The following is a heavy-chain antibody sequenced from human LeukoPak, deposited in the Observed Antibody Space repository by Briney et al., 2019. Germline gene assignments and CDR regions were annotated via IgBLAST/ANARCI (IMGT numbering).Heavy chain of an antibody. V-gene: IGHV3-48*04. CDR3: ARDIGYCSGGSCYEFSYFDY. CDR2: ISSSSSTI. Sequence: PGGSLRLSCAASGFTFSSYSMNWVRQAPGKGLERVSYISSSSSTIYYADSVKGRFTISRDDAKNSLYLQMNSLRAEDTAVYYCARDIGYCSGGSCYEFSYFDYWGQGTLVTVSS. D-gene: IGHD2-15*01. J-gene: IGHJ4*02. CDR1: GFTFSSYS.